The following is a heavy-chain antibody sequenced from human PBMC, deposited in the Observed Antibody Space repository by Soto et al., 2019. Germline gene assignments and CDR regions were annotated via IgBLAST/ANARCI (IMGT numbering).Heavy chain of an antibody. V-gene: IGHV1-69*13. Sequence: SVKVSCKASGGTFSSYAISWVRQAPGQGLEWMGGIIPIFGTANYAQKFQGRVTITADESTSTAYMELSSLRSEDTAVYYCAREGCGGFWGGYYTGIHYYFYGMDVWGQGTTVTVSS. D-gene: IGHD3-3*01. CDR3: AREGCGGFWGGYYTGIHYYFYGMDV. CDR1: GGTFSSYA. J-gene: IGHJ6*02. CDR2: IIPIFGTA.